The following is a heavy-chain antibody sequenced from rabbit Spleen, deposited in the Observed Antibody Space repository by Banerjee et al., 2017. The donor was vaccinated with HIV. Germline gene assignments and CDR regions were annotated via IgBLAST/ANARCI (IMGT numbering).Heavy chain of an antibody. J-gene: IGHJ6*01. CDR1: GFSFSSSYY. Sequence: QSLEESGGDLVQPEGSLTLTCTASGFSFSSSYYMCWVRQAPGKGLECIACIYAGSSGSTYYATWAKGRFTCSKTSSTTVTLQMTSLTVADTATYFCARDTGSSFSSYGMDLWGPGTLVTVS. D-gene: IGHD8-1*01. V-gene: IGHV1S40*01. CDR2: IYAGSSGST. CDR3: ARDTGSSFSSYGMDL.